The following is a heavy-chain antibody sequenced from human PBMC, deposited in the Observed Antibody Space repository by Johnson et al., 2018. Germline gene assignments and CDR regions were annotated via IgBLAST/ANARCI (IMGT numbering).Heavy chain of an antibody. CDR2: IYPGDSDT. CDR3: ARLEAECGGGSCSFYYYMDG. V-gene: IGHV5-51*03. D-gene: IGHD2-15*01. Sequence: VQLVESGAEVKKPGESLKISCKGSGYSFTTYWIAWVRQMPGKGLEWMGIIYPGDSDTRYSPSFQGQVTISADKSIRTAYLQWCSLKASDTAMYYCARLEAECGGGSCSFYYYMDGWGKGTTVTVSS. J-gene: IGHJ6*03. CDR1: GYSFTTYW.